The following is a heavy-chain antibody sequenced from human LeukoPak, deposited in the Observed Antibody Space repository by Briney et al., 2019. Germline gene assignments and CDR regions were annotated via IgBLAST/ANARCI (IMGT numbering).Heavy chain of an antibody. V-gene: IGHV4-59*01. CDR3: ASARLVGATRGAFDI. J-gene: IGHJ3*02. CDR1: GGSISSYY. Sequence: SETLSLTCTVSGGSISSYYWSWLRQPPGKGLEWIGYIYYSGSTNYNPSLKSRVTISVDTSKNQFSLKLSSVTAGDTAVYYCASARLVGATRGAFDIWGQGTMVTVSS. CDR2: IYYSGST. D-gene: IGHD1-26*01.